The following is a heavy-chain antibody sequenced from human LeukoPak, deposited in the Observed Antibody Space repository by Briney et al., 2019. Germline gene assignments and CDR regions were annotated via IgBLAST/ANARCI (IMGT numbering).Heavy chain of an antibody. CDR1: GGSISRYY. Sequence: PSETLSLTXTVSGGSISRYYWNWIRQPPGKGLEWIGYIFYSGSTNHNPSLKSRVTMSVDTSKNQLSLKLSSVTAADTAVYYCASYDGYNSYHFDYWGQGTLVTVSS. D-gene: IGHD5-24*01. CDR2: IFYSGST. V-gene: IGHV4-59*01. CDR3: ASYDGYNSYHFDY. J-gene: IGHJ4*02.